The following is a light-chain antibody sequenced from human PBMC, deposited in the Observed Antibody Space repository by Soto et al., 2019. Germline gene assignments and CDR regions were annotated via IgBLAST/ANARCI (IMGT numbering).Light chain of an antibody. CDR3: TSYAGSNNFFYV. V-gene: IGLV2-8*01. J-gene: IGLJ1*01. Sequence: QSVLTQPPPASGSPGQSVTISCTGTSSDVGGYNYVSWYQQHPGKAPKLMIYEVSKRPSGVPDRFSGSKSGNTASLTVSGLQAEDEADYYCTSYAGSNNFFYVFGTGTKATVL. CDR2: EVS. CDR1: SSDVGGYNY.